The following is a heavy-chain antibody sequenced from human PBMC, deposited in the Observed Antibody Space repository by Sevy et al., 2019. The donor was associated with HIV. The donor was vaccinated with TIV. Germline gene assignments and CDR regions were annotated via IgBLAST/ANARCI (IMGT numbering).Heavy chain of an antibody. CDR3: AGIFGDLFDY. CDR1: GFTFSSYA. Sequence: GGSLRLSCAASGFTFSSYAMSWVRQAPGKGVEWVSDFSGSGGSTYYADSVKGRFTICRDNSKNTLYLQMNSLRAEDTAVYYCAGIFGDLFDYWGQGTLVTVSS. D-gene: IGHD3-3*01. J-gene: IGHJ4*02. V-gene: IGHV3-23*01. CDR2: FSGSGGST.